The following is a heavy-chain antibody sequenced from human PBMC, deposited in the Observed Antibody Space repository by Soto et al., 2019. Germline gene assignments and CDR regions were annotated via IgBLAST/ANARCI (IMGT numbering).Heavy chain of an antibody. D-gene: IGHD3-10*01. V-gene: IGHV3-33*01. J-gene: IGHJ5*02. Sequence: QVQLVESGGGVVQPGRSLRLSCEGSGFTFNKYGMHWVRQAPGKGLEWVAIIWYDGSNDFDADSVKGRFTISKDNSKNKVYLEMDSLRVEDTGIYYCARAGVENWLDPWGQGTLVTVSS. CDR1: GFTFNKYG. CDR3: ARAGVENWLDP. CDR2: IWYDGSND.